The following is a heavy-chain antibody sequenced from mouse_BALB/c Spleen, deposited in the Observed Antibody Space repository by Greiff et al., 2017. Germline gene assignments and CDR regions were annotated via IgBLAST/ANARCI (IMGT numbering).Heavy chain of an antibody. J-gene: IGHJ4*01. Sequence: VQLKESGGGLVQPGGSLKLSCAASGFDFSRYWMSWVRQAPGKGLEWIGEINPDSSTINYTPSLKDKFIISRDNAKNTLYLQMSKVRSEDTALYYCARGGDGYYEAMDYWGQGTSVTVSS. CDR2: INPDSSTI. CDR1: GFDFSRYW. V-gene: IGHV4-1*02. CDR3: ARGGDGYYEAMDY. D-gene: IGHD2-3*01.